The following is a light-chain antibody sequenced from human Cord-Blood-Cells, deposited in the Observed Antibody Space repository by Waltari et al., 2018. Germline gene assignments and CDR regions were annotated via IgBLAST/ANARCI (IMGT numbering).Light chain of an antibody. V-gene: IGLV1-40*01. CDR3: QSYDSSLSAV. CDR1: RSNRAAGFI. CDR2: GNS. Sequence: QPVLPHPPSVSGAPGQRVTITCPGRRSNRAAGFIVPWYQQLPGTAPKLLIYGNSNRPSGVPDRFSGSKSGTSASLAITGLQAEDEADYYCQSYDSSLSAVFGGGTKLTVL. J-gene: IGLJ3*02.